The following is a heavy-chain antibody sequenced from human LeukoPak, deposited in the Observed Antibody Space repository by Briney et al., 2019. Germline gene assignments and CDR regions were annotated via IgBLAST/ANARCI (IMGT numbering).Heavy chain of an antibody. Sequence: GGSLRLSCAASGITVSTNYMSWVRQAPGKGLEWVSIIYSGGATFYADSVKGRFTISRENSKNTLWLQMNSVRAEDTAVYYCARLHYDVLTGLFDYWGQETLVTVPS. J-gene: IGHJ4*02. D-gene: IGHD3-9*01. CDR3: ARLHYDVLTGLFDY. CDR1: GITVSTNY. V-gene: IGHV3-66*04. CDR2: IYSGGAT.